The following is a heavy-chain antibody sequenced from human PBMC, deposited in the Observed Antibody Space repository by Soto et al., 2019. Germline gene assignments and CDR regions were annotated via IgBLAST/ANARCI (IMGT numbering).Heavy chain of an antibody. Sequence: EVQLVESGGGLVKPGGSLRLSCAASGFTFSSYSMNWVRQAPGKGLEWVSSISSSSSYIYYADSVKGRFTISRDNAKNSLYLHRNSLTAADTALYYCARDRSITVFGVVPLGHWYFDLWGRGTLVTVSS. J-gene: IGHJ2*01. CDR1: GFTFSSYS. D-gene: IGHD3-3*01. CDR3: ARDRSITVFGVVPLGHWYFDL. V-gene: IGHV3-21*01. CDR2: ISSSSSYI.